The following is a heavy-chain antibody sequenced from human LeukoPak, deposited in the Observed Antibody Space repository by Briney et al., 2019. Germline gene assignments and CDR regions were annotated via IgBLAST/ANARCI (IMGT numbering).Heavy chain of an antibody. D-gene: IGHD1-14*01. Sequence: SETLSLTCTVSGGSISSSSYYWGWIRQPPGKGLEWIGNIYYSGSTYYNPSLKSRVTISVDTSKNQFSLKLSSVTAADTAVYYCARVRYKRWFDPWGQGTLVTVSS. J-gene: IGHJ5*02. CDR3: ARVRYKRWFDP. CDR1: GGSISSSSYY. CDR2: IYYSGST. V-gene: IGHV4-39*07.